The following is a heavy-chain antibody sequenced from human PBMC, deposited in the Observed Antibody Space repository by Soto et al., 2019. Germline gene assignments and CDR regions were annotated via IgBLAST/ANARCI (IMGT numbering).Heavy chain of an antibody. CDR1: GFTFSSYG. CDR3: AKDYHHSSSWYPPDYYGMDV. Sequence: QVQLVESGGGVVQPGRSLRLSCAASGFTFSSYGMHWVRQAPGKGLEWVAVISYDGSNKYYADSVKGRFTISRDNSKNTLYLQMNSLRAEDTAVYYCAKDYHHSSSWYPPDYYGMDVWGQGTTVTVSS. D-gene: IGHD6-13*01. J-gene: IGHJ6*02. V-gene: IGHV3-30*18. CDR2: ISYDGSNK.